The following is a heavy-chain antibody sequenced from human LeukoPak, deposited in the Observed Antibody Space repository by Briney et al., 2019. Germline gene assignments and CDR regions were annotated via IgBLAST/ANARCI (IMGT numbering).Heavy chain of an antibody. CDR1: GYSISSDYY. J-gene: IGHJ5*02. Sequence: SETLSLTCTVSGYSISSDYYWGWIRPPPGKGLEWIGSVFHSGNTYYNPSLKSRVTISVDTSNNQFSLRLNSVTAADTAVYYCARDRYMGYFDSYNWFDPWGQGTLVTVS. CDR2: VFHSGNT. V-gene: IGHV4-38-2*02. D-gene: IGHD3-9*01. CDR3: ARDRYMGYFDSYNWFDP.